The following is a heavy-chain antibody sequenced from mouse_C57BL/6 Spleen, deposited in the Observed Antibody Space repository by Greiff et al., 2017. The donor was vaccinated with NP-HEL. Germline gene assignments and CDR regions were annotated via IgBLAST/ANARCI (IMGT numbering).Heavy chain of an antibody. Sequence: EVQLQESGGDLVKPGGSLKLSCAASGFTFSSYGMSWVRQTPDKRLEWVAPISSGGSYTYYPDSVKGRFTISRDNAKNTLYLQMSSLKSEDTAMYYCARRRERELLYYFDYWGQGTTLTVSS. J-gene: IGHJ2*01. CDR2: ISSGGSYT. CDR3: ARRRERELLYYFDY. D-gene: IGHD3-3*01. CDR1: GFTFSSYG. V-gene: IGHV5-6*01.